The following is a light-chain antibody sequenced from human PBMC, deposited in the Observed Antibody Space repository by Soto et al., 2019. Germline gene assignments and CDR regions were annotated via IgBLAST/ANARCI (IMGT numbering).Light chain of an antibody. J-gene: IGKJ4*01. Sequence: DIQMTQFPSTLSASVGDRVTITCRASQSIRTWLAWYQQKPGKVPKLLIQKASRLESGVPSRFSGSGSGTEFTLTISSLQPDDFATYYCQQYDSFMLTFGGGTKVEIK. CDR1: QSIRTW. V-gene: IGKV1-5*03. CDR2: KAS. CDR3: QQYDSFMLT.